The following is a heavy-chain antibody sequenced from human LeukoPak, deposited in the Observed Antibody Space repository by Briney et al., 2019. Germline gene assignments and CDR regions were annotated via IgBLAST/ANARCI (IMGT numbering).Heavy chain of an antibody. V-gene: IGHV5-51*01. D-gene: IGHD5-12*01. Sequence: GESLKISCKGSGYSFTSYWIGWVRQMLGKGLEWMGIIYPGDSDTRYSPSFQGQVTISADKSISTAYLQWSSLKASDTAMYYCATRGYSGYDWGVDYYYMDVWGEGTTVTVSS. CDR1: GYSFTSYW. CDR3: ATRGYSGYDWGVDYYYMDV. J-gene: IGHJ6*03. CDR2: IYPGDSDT.